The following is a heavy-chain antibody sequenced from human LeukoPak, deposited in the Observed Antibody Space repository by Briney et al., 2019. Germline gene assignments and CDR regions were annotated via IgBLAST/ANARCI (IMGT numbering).Heavy chain of an antibody. Sequence: GESLRLSCAASGFTFSSYSMNWVRQAPGRGLEWVSYISSASNTIYYADSVKGRFTISRDNAKNSLYLQMNSLRVEDTAMYYCARDGWFGDYNWFDPWGQGTLVTVSS. CDR3: ARDGWFGDYNWFDP. CDR2: ISSASNTI. J-gene: IGHJ5*02. D-gene: IGHD3-10*01. V-gene: IGHV3-48*01. CDR1: GFTFSSYS.